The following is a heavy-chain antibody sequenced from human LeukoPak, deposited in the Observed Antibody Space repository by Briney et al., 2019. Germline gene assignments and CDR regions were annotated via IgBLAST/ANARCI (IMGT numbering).Heavy chain of an antibody. J-gene: IGHJ3*02. D-gene: IGHD6-13*01. V-gene: IGHV3-74*01. CDR3: AKAATGTRNAFDI. Sequence: SGGSLRLSCAASGFSLSSYWMHWVRQAPGKGLVWVSRVNSDGSSTNYADSVKGRFTISRDNAKNTLYLQMNSLRAEDTAVYYCAKAATGTRNAFDIWGHGTMVTVSS. CDR2: VNSDGSST. CDR1: GFSLSSYW.